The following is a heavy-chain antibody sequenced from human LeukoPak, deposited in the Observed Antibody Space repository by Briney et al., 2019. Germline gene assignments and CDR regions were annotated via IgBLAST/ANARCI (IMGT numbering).Heavy chain of an antibody. J-gene: IGHJ6*03. CDR2: ISAYNGNT. Sequence: ASVKVSCKASGYTFTSYGISWVRQAPGQGLEWMGWISAYNGNTNYAQKLQGRVTMTTDTSTSTAYMELRSLRSDDTAVYYCARDRGSSWILHYYYYMDVWGKGTTVTVSS. CDR1: GYTFTSYG. CDR3: ARDRGSSWILHYYYYMDV. V-gene: IGHV1-18*01. D-gene: IGHD6-13*01.